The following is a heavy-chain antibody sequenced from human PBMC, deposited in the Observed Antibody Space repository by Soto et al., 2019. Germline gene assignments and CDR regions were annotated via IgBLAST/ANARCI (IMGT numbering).Heavy chain of an antibody. CDR2: INHSGST. J-gene: IGHJ5*02. Sequence: QVQLQQWGAGLLKPSETLSLTCAVYGGSFSGYYWSWIRQPPGKGLEWIGEINHSGSTNYNPSLKSRVTISVDTSKNQFSLKLSSVTAADTAVYYCARDGGGYCSGGSCYPVSRANWFDPWGQGTLVTVSS. CDR3: ARDGGGYCSGGSCYPVSRANWFDP. D-gene: IGHD2-15*01. CDR1: GGSFSGYY. V-gene: IGHV4-34*01.